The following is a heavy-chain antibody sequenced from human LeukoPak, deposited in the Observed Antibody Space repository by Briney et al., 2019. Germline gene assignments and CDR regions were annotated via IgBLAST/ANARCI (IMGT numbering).Heavy chain of an antibody. CDR2: ISSSSSYI. V-gene: IGHV3-21*01. Sequence: GGSLRLSCAASGFTFSSYSMNWVRQAPGKGLEWVSSISSSSSYIYYADSVKGRFTISRDNAKNSLYLQMNSLRAEDTAVYYCARGLDYYDSSGPPNYWGQGTLITVSS. D-gene: IGHD3-22*01. J-gene: IGHJ4*02. CDR3: ARGLDYYDSSGPPNY. CDR1: GFTFSSYS.